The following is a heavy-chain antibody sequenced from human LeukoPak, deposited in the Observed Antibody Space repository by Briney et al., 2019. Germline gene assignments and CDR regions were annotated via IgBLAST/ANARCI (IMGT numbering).Heavy chain of an antibody. D-gene: IGHD6-13*01. Sequence: GGSLRLSCVASGFTFSDYYMSWIRQAPGKGLEWVSYISSSGSTKYYADSVKGRFTISRDNAKNSLYLQMNSLRAEDTAVYYCAGGYSSSRYLEMYFDYWGQGTLVTVSS. CDR1: GFTFSDYY. V-gene: IGHV3-11*04. CDR3: AGGYSSSRYLEMYFDY. J-gene: IGHJ4*02. CDR2: ISSSGSTK.